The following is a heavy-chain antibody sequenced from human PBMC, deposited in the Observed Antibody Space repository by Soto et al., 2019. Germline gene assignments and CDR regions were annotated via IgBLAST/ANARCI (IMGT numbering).Heavy chain of an antibody. V-gene: IGHV4-59*01. CDR3: ARWRFEGYNWFDP. D-gene: IGHD3-16*01. J-gene: IGHJ5*01. CDR2: VHYIGST. Sequence: SETLSLTCTVSGNSISSYYWSWIRQPPGKGLEWIGYVHYIGSTNYNPSLRSRVTISINTSKNQFSLKLSSVTAADTAVYYCARWRFEGYNWFDPWGQGTLVTVSS. CDR1: GNSISSYY.